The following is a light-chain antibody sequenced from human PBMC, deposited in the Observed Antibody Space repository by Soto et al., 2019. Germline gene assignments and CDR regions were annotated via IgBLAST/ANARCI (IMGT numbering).Light chain of an antibody. J-gene: IGLJ2*01. CDR2: AHN. CDR3: AAWDDSLNGVV. Sequence: QSVLTQPPSVSGTPGQRVTISCSGSSSNIGTYNVNWYQQFPGTAPKLLIYAHNQRPSGVPDRFSGSKSGTSASLAISGLQSEDEADFYCAAWDDSLNGVVFGGGTKVTVL. V-gene: IGLV1-44*01. CDR1: SSNIGTYN.